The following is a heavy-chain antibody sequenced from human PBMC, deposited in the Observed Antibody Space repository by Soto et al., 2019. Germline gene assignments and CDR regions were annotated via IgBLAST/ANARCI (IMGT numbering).Heavy chain of an antibody. V-gene: IGHV3-13*01. CDR1: GFTVSSYD. J-gene: IGHJ4*02. Sequence: EVQLVESGGGLVQPGGSLRLSCAASGFTVSSYDMHWVRQATGKGLEWVSAIATAGDTYYSGSVKGRFTISRENAKNSLYLQMNRGGAGDPAVYYCASGLEAAAGHWVQGTLVTVSS. CDR2: IATAGDT. D-gene: IGHD6-13*01. CDR3: ASGLEAAAGH.